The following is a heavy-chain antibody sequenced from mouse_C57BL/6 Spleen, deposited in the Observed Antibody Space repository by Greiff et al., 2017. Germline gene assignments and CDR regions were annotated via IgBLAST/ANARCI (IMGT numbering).Heavy chain of an antibody. V-gene: IGHV1-18*01. CDR1: GYTFTDYN. Sequence: EVQLQQSGPELVKPGASVKIPCKASGYTFTDYNMDWVKQSHGKSLEWIGDINPNNGGTIYNQKFKGKATLTVDKSSSTAYMERRSLTSEDTAVYYCARGLYYGNYCAMDYWGQGTSVTVSS. J-gene: IGHJ4*01. CDR2: INPNNGGT. CDR3: ARGLYYGNYCAMDY. D-gene: IGHD2-1*01.